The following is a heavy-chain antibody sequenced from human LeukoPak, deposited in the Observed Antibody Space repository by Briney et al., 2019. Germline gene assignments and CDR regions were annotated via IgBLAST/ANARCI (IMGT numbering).Heavy chain of an antibody. D-gene: IGHD3-3*01. CDR1: GGSISSYY. CDR3: ARQGLRFSLSGFWFDP. Sequence: PSETLSLTCTLSGGSISSYYWSWIRQPPGRGLEWIGYIYYSGSTNYNPSLKSRVTISVDTSKNQFSLKLSSVTAADTAVYYCARQGLRFSLSGFWFDPWGQGTLVTVSS. CDR2: IYYSGST. J-gene: IGHJ5*02. V-gene: IGHV4-59*08.